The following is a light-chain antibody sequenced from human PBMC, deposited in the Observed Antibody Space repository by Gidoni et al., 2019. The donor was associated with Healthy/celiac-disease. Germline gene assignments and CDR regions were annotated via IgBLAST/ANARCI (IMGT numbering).Light chain of an antibody. J-gene: IGKJ4*01. CDR3: QQYNSYL. CDR2: KAS. Sequence: DIQMTQSPSTLSASVGDRVTITCLASQSISSWLAWYQQKPGKAPKLLIYKASILESGVPSRFSGSGSGTEFTLTISSLQPDDFATYYCQQYNSYLFGGGTKVEIK. V-gene: IGKV1-5*03. CDR1: QSISSW.